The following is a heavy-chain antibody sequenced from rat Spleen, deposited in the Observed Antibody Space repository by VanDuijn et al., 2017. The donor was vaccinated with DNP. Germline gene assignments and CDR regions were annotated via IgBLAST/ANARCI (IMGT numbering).Heavy chain of an antibody. CDR1: GFTFSDYY. V-gene: IGHV5-29*01. D-gene: IGHD5-1*01. CDR3: ALSTGRGFDY. CDR2: ISDDGLTT. Sequence: EVQLVESDGGFVQPGRSQKLSCAASGFTFSDYYMAWVRQAPTKGLEWVATISDDGLTTYYRDSVKGRFTISRENAKRTLYLQVDSLMSEDTATYYCALSTGRGFDYWGQGVMVTVSS. J-gene: IGHJ2*01.